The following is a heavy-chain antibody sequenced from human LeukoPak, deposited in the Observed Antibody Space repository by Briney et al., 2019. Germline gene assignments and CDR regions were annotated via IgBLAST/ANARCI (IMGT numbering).Heavy chain of an antibody. CDR2: IYGGGSA. V-gene: IGHV3-66*02. CDR1: KFSFNIYA. J-gene: IGHJ4*02. Sequence: GGSLRLSCTASKFSFNIYAMVWVRQAPGKGLERGSVIYGGGSAYYPDSVKGRFTISRDNSKNTLYLQMNSLRAEDTAVYYCATTASGGHYNYFDPWGQGALVTVSS. D-gene: IGHD3-10*01. CDR3: ATTASGGHYNYFDP.